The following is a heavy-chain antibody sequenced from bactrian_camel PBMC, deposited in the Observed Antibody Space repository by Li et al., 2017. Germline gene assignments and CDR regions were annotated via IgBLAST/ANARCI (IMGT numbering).Heavy chain of an antibody. V-gene: IGHV3S55*01. J-gene: IGHJ4*01. CDR2: IDSDGIT. CDR1: VDTIGRYC. D-gene: IGHD4*01. Sequence: QLVESGGGSVQVGGSLRLSCVASVDTIGRYCMGWFRQAPGKEREGVAAIDSDGITTYADDVKGRFTISKDNAKNILYLQMDSLKPEDTAMYFCASGPPTGTLATMLRKPQLWLNWGQGTQVTVS. CDR3: ASGPPTGTLATMLRKPQLWLN.